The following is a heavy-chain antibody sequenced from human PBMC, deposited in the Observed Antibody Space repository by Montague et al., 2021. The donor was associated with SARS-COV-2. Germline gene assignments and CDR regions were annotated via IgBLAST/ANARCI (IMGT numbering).Heavy chain of an antibody. CDR3: ARSVQFAYGLDV. J-gene: IGHJ6*02. V-gene: IGHV4-39*01. CDR2: IYYSGTT. D-gene: IGHD3-16*01. CDR1: GVSISRSVYY. Sequence: SETLSLTYSVSGVSISRSVYYWGWIRQPPGKGLEWIGSIYYSGTTYYSPSLKRRVTMSVETSKNQFSLKLSSVTAADTAVYYCARSVQFAYGLDVWGQGTTVTISS.